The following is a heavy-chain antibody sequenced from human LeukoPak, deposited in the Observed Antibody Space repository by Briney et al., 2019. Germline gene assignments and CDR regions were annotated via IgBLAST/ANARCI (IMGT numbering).Heavy chain of an antibody. D-gene: IGHD6-19*01. Sequence: SETLSLTCTVSGASISGYYWSWIRQPPGKGLEWIAYIYSSGSANYSPSLKSRVTISEDTSKKQFSLKLNYVIAADTAVYYCARNLYGSGWVLDYWGQGTLVTVSS. CDR1: GASISGYY. CDR2: IYSSGSA. V-gene: IGHV4-59*01. CDR3: ARNLYGSGWVLDY. J-gene: IGHJ4*02.